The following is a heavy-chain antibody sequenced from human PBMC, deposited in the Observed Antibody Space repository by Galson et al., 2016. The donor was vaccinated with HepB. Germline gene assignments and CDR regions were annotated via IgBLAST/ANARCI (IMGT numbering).Heavy chain of an antibody. CDR2: IYSGGRT. J-gene: IGHJ6*02. V-gene: IGHV3-53*01. CDR3: ARRQARDYGLDV. D-gene: IGHD6-6*01. CDR1: GFTFSSYG. Sequence: SLRLSCAASGFTFSSYGTHWVRQAPGKGLEWVSVIYSGGRTYYADSVKGRFIISRDNAKNTLYLQMNSLRAEDTAMYYCARRQARDYGLDVWGPGTTVTASS.